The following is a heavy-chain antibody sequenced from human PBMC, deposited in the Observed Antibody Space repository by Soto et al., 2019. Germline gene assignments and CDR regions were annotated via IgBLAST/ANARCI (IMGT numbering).Heavy chain of an antibody. CDR2: INHSGST. D-gene: IGHD3-16*02. CDR1: GGSFSGYY. V-gene: IGHV4-34*01. J-gene: IGHJ4*02. Sequence: SETLSLTCAVYGGSFSGYYWSWIRQPPGKGLEWIGEINHSGSTNYNPSLKSRVTISVDTSKNQFSLKLSSVTAADTAVYYCARSITYYDYIWGSYRYPRPVAFDYWGQGTLVTVSS. CDR3: ARSITYYDYIWGSYRYPRPVAFDY.